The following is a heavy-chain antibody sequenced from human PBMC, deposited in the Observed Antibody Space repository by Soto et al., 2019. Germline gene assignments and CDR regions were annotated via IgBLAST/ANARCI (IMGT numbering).Heavy chain of an antibody. D-gene: IGHD5-18*01. CDR2: ISYDGSNK. CDR3: AKGEEQLWVFDY. J-gene: IGHJ4*02. Sequence: QVQLVESGGGVVQPGRSLRLCCAASGFTFSSYGMHWVRQAPGKGLEWVAVISYDGSNKYYADSVKGRFTISRDNSKNTLYLQMNSLRAEDTAVYYCAKGEEQLWVFDYWGQGTLVTVSS. CDR1: GFTFSSYG. V-gene: IGHV3-30*18.